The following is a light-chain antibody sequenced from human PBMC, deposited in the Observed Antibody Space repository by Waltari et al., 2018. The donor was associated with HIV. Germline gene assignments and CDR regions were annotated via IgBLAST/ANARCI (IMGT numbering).Light chain of an antibody. Sequence: QSALTQPASVPGSPGQSITISCPGTSSDVGGSNYVSWYQQHPGKAPKLMIYDVSNRPSGVSDRFSGSKSGNTASLTISGLQAEDEADYYCSSYTSSSTWVFGGGTKLTVL. CDR1: SSDVGGSNY. V-gene: IGLV2-14*03. CDR2: DVS. CDR3: SSYTSSSTWV. J-gene: IGLJ3*02.